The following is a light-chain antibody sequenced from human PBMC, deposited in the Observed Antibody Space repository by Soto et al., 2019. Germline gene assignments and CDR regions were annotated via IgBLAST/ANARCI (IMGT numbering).Light chain of an antibody. CDR1: QSVTSSY. J-gene: IGKJ1*01. V-gene: IGKV3-20*01. CDR2: GAS. Sequence: EIVLTQSPGTLSLSPGERAALSCRATQSVTSSYLAWYQQKTGQAPRLLSYGASSRATDIPDRFSGSGSGTEFTLTISSLEPEDFEVYYCQQYGSSPWTFGQGTKVDIK. CDR3: QQYGSSPWT.